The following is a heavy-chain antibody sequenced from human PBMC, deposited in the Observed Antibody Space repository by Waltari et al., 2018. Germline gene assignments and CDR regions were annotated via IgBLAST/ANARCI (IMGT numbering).Heavy chain of an antibody. CDR2: IIPIFGTA. CDR3: ASTVYYYGSGSSRTYYFDY. CDR1: GGTFSSYA. Sequence: QVQLVQSGAEVKKPGSSVKVSCKASGGTFSSYAISWVRQAPGQGLEWMGGIIPIFGTANYAQKFQGRVTITADESTSTAYMELSSLRSEDTAVYYCASTVYYYGSGSSRTYYFDYWGQGTLVTVSS. V-gene: IGHV1-69*01. J-gene: IGHJ4*02. D-gene: IGHD3-10*01.